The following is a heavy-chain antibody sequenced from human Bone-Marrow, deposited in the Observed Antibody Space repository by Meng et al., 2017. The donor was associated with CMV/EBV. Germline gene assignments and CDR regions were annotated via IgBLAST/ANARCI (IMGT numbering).Heavy chain of an antibody. Sequence: ASVKVSCKASGYTFTSYYIHWVRQAPGQGLEWVGIFYPSGGSTSYAQKFQGRLTMTRDTSTNTLYMELSSLISEDTAVYYCARDPPRYDFWCGYYKDYYYGMDVWGQGTTVTVSS. V-gene: IGHV1-46*01. CDR2: FYPSGGST. D-gene: IGHD3-3*01. CDR3: ARDPPRYDFWCGYYKDYYYGMDV. CDR1: GYTFTSYY. J-gene: IGHJ6*02.